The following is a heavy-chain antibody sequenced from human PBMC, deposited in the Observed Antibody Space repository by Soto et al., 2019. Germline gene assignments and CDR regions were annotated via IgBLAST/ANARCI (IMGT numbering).Heavy chain of an antibody. CDR3: ARCLSVTLFDN. Sequence: QVQLQESGPGLVKPSQTLSLTCTVSGGSISTGGYYWTWIRQHPGKGLEWIGYIYYSGSTSYNPSLKSRVTISVETSKNQFSLKLSSVTAADTAVYYCARCLSVTLFDNWGQGTLVTVSS. J-gene: IGHJ4*02. V-gene: IGHV4-31*03. CDR2: IYYSGST. CDR1: GGSISTGGYY. D-gene: IGHD4-17*01.